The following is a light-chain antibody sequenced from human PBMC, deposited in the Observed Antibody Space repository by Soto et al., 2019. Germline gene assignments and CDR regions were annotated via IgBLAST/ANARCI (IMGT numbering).Light chain of an antibody. CDR2: DAS. J-gene: IGKJ1*01. CDR3: QQYNSYSGT. Sequence: DIHMTDSPSTVAASLGDRVTITCRASQSISSWLAWYQQKPGKAPKLLIYDASSLESGVPSRFSGSGSGTEFTLTISSLQPDDFATYYCQQYNSYSGTFGQGTKVDI. CDR1: QSISSW. V-gene: IGKV1-5*01.